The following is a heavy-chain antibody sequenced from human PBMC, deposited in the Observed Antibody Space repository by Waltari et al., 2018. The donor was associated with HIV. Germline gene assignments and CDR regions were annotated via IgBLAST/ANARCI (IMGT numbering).Heavy chain of an antibody. CDR1: GFTFSSYW. CDR3: ARESEGYYASGTGNWFDP. Sequence: EVQLVESGGGLVQPGGSLRLSCAASGFTFSSYWLHWVRQAPGKGLVWVSSMTRDGSSTSYADSVKGRFTISRDNAKNTLYLQMNSLRAEDTAVYYCARESEGYYASGTGNWFDPWGQGTLVTVSS. J-gene: IGHJ5*02. CDR2: MTRDGSST. V-gene: IGHV3-74*01. D-gene: IGHD3-10*01.